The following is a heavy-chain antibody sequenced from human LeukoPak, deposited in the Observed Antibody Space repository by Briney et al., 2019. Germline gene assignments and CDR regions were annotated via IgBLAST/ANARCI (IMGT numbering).Heavy chain of an antibody. CDR2: VYPSGRT. CDR1: GGSISTYY. J-gene: IGHJ5*02. V-gene: IGHV4-4*07. CDR3: ASGGRVSAANWFDP. Sequence: SETLSLTCTVSGGSISTYYWSWIRQPAGKGLEWIGRVYPSGRTSYNPSLENRVTMSVDTSKKQFSLKLRSVTAADAAVYYCASGGRVSAANWFDPWGQGTLVTVSS. D-gene: IGHD6-13*01.